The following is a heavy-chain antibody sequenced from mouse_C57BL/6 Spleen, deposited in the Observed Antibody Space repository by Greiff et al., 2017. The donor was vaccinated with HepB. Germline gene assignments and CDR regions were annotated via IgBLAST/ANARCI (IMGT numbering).Heavy chain of an antibody. CDR2: IYPSDSET. CDR1: GYTFTSYW. D-gene: IGHD2-4*01. CDR3: ALMITTHYYAMDY. J-gene: IGHJ4*01. V-gene: IGHV1-61*01. Sequence: VQLQQPGAELVRPGSSVKLSCKASGYTFTSYWMDWVKQRPGQGLEWIGNIYPSDSETHYNQKFKDKATLTVDKSSSTAYMQLSSLTSEDSAVYYCALMITTHYYAMDYWGQGTSVTVSS.